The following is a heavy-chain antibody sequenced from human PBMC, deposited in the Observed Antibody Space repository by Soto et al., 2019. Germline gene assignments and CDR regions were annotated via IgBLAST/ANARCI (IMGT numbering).Heavy chain of an antibody. D-gene: IGHD6-13*01. Sequence: PSETLSLTCTVSGGSISSYYWSWIRHPPGKGLEWIGYIYYSGSTNYNPSLKSRVTISVDTSKNQFSLKLSSVTAADTAVYYCARASSSWYAWFDPWGQGTLVTVSS. J-gene: IGHJ5*02. V-gene: IGHV4-59*01. CDR2: IYYSGST. CDR3: ARASSSWYAWFDP. CDR1: GGSISSYY.